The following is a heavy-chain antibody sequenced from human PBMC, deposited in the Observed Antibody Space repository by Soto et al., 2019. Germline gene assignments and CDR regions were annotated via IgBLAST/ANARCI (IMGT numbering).Heavy chain of an antibody. CDR1: GDSVSSNSAA. J-gene: IGHJ4*02. CDR2: TYYRSKWYN. D-gene: IGHD6-6*01. V-gene: IGHV6-1*01. CDR3: ARSIAARSRTLYYFDY. Sequence: SQTLSLTCAISGDSVSSNSAAWNWIRQSPSRGLEWLGRTYYRSKWYNDYAVSVKSRITINPDTSKNQFSLQLNSVTPEDTAVYYCARSIAARSRTLYYFDYWGQGTLVTVSS.